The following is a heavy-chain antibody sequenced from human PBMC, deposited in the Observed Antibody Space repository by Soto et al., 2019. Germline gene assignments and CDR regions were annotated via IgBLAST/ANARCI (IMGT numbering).Heavy chain of an antibody. D-gene: IGHD1-20*01. J-gene: IGHJ6*03. CDR3: ARGREGYNRNDRNRHYYYSYMDV. V-gene: IGHV1-8*01. CDR1: GYTFTSYD. Sequence: ASVKVSCKASGYTFTSYDINWVRQATGQGLEWMGWMNPNSGNTGYAQKFQGRVTMTRNTSISTAYMELSSLRSEDTAVYYCARGREGYNRNDRNRHYYYSYMDVWGKGTTVTVSS. CDR2: MNPNSGNT.